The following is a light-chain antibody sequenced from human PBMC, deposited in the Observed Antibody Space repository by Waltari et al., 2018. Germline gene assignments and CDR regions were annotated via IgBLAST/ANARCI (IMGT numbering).Light chain of an antibody. J-gene: IGLJ2*01. CDR3: AAWDDSLSGVL. V-gene: IGLV1-47*01. Sequence: QSVLTQPPSASGTPGPRVTISCSGSSSNIGSYYVNWYQQLPRTAPKLLIYKNNQRPSGVPDRFSGSKSGTSASLAISGLRSEDEADYYCAAWDDSLSGVLFGGGTKLTVL. CDR2: KNN. CDR1: SSNIGSYY.